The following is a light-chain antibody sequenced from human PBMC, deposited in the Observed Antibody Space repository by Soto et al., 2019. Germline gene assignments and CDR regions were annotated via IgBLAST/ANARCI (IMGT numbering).Light chain of an antibody. J-gene: IGLJ2*01. CDR1: SGHNTYA. Sequence: QLVLTQSPSASASLGASVKPTCTLISGHNTYAVAWHQQQPEKSPRYLMKVNSDGSHIKGDGTPDRFSGSSSGAERYLTISSLQSEDEADYYCQTWGTDVVFGGGTKLTVL. V-gene: IGLV4-69*01. CDR2: VNSDGSH. CDR3: QTWGTDVV.